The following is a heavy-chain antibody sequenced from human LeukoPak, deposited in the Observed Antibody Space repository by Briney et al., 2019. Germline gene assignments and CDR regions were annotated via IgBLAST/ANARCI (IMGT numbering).Heavy chain of an antibody. Sequence: GGSLRLSCAASGFTFSSYEMNWVRQAPGKGLEWVSYISSSGSTIYYADSVKGRFTISRDNAKNLLYLQMNSLRVEDTAFYYCARDLRSRFSENFYYYMDVWGKGTTVTVSS. CDR3: ARDLRSRFSENFYYYMDV. V-gene: IGHV3-48*03. D-gene: IGHD3-3*01. J-gene: IGHJ6*03. CDR2: ISSSGSTI. CDR1: GFTFSSYE.